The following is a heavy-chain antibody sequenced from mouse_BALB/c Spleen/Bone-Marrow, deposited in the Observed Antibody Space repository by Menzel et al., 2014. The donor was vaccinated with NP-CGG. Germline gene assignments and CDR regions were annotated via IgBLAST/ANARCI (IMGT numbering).Heavy chain of an antibody. CDR1: GYSFTAYY. J-gene: IGHJ3*01. D-gene: IGHD2-1*01. V-gene: IGHV1-31*01. CDR3: ARKGNYGWFAY. Sequence: DVKLQESGPELVKPGASVKISCKASGYSFTAYYIHWVKQSHVKSLEWIGRINPYNGATSYNQNFKDKASLTVDKSSSTAYMELHSLTSEDSAVYYCARKGNYGWFAYWGQGTPVTVSA. CDR2: INPYNGAT.